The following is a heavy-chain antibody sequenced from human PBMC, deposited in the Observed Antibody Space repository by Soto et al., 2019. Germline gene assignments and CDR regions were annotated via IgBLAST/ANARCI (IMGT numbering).Heavy chain of an antibody. Sequence: QVQLVQSGAEVKKPGASVKVSCKASGYTFTSYGISWVRQAPGQGLEWMGWISAYNGNTNYAQKLQGRVTMTTDTSTSTAYMELRRLRCDDTAVYYCVRDRDSSSWFYCYYGMDVWGQGTTVTVSS. J-gene: IGHJ6*02. CDR2: ISAYNGNT. V-gene: IGHV1-18*01. CDR3: VRDRDSSSWFYCYYGMDV. CDR1: GYTFTSYG. D-gene: IGHD6-13*01.